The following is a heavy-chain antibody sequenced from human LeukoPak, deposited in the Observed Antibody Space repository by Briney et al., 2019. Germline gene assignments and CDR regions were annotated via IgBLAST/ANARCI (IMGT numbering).Heavy chain of an antibody. CDR2: INHSGST. J-gene: IGHJ3*02. D-gene: IGHD2-2*01. V-gene: IGHV4-34*01. CDR1: GGSFSGYY. CDR3: ARGLRRSYFDIVVVPAALSPRLAVAFDI. Sequence: SETLSLTCAVYGGSFSGYYWSWIRQPPGKGLGWIGEINHSGSTNYNPSLKSRVTISVDTSKNQFSLKLSSVTAADTAVYYCARGLRRSYFDIVVVPAALSPRLAVAFDIWGQGTMVTVSS.